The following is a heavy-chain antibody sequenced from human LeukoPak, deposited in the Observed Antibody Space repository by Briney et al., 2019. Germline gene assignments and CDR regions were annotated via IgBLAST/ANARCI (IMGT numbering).Heavy chain of an antibody. CDR1: GFTFSKYW. D-gene: IGHD5-18*01. CDR3: ARDPPHAAMGRFDY. V-gene: IGHV3-7*04. CDR2: IKEDGSEK. J-gene: IGHJ4*02. Sequence: GGSLRLSCAASGFTFSKYWMTWVRQAPSKGLEWVAAIKEDGSEKYYVDSVKGRFTISRDNAKNSLYLQMNSLRAEDTAVYYCARDPPHAAMGRFDYWGQGTLVTVSS.